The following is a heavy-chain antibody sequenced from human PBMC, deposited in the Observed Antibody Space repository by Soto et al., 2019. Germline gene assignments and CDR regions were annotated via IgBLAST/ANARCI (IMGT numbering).Heavy chain of an antibody. D-gene: IGHD6-13*01. Sequence: EVQLVETGGGLIQPGGSLRLSCAASGFTVSNNYMSWVRQAPGKGLEWVSLIYSGGSTYYADSVKRRFTISTDNSKNTLYLQMTSLRAKDTAVYYCATYSSLDYWGQGTLVTVSS. J-gene: IGHJ4*02. CDR3: ATYSSLDY. V-gene: IGHV3-53*02. CDR1: GFTVSNNY. CDR2: IYSGGST.